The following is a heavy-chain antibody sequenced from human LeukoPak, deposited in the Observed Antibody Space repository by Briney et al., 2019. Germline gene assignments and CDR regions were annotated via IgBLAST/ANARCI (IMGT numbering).Heavy chain of an antibody. V-gene: IGHV6-1*01. J-gene: IGHJ3*02. Sequence: SQTLSLTCAISGDSVSSNSAAWNWIRQSPSRGLEWLGRTYYTSKWNNDYVGPVKGRITITPDTSNNQFSLQLNSVTPDDTAVYYCARADWNDYAFGIWGQGTMVTVSS. CDR1: GDSVSSNSAA. D-gene: IGHD1-1*01. CDR3: ARADWNDYAFGI. CDR2: TYYTSKWNN.